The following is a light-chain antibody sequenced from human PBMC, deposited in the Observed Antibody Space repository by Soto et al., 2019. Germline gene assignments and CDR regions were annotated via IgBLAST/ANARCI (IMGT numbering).Light chain of an antibody. CDR3: CSYTSRSTFV. CDR2: DVS. Sequence: QSALTQPASVSGSPGQSITISCTGTSNDVGDYNYVSWYQQHPGKAPKLMIYDVSNRPSGVSNRFSGSKSGNTASLTISGLQAEDVADYYCCSYTSRSTFVFGIGTKLTVL. CDR1: SNDVGDYNY. V-gene: IGLV2-14*01. J-gene: IGLJ1*01.